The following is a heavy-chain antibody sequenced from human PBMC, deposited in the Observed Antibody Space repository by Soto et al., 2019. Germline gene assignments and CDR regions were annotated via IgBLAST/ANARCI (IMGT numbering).Heavy chain of an antibody. Sequence: QVQLVESGGGVVQPGRSLRLSCAASGFTFSSYGMHWVRQAPGKGLEWVAVISYDGSNKYYADSVKGRFTISRDNSKNTLYLQMNSLRAEDTAVYYCAKAVGATKGSFGDAFDIWGQGTMVTVSS. CDR2: ISYDGSNK. CDR1: GFTFSSYG. CDR3: AKAVGATKGSFGDAFDI. V-gene: IGHV3-30*18. J-gene: IGHJ3*02. D-gene: IGHD1-26*01.